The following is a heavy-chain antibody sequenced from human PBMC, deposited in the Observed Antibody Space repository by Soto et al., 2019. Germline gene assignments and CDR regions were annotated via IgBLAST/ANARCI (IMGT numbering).Heavy chain of an antibody. CDR2: IKSKTDGGTT. CDR3: TRSVPAATDFDY. CDR1: GFTFSNAW. D-gene: IGHD2-2*01. Sequence: GGSLRLSCAASGFTFSNAWMSWVRQAPGKGLEWVGRIKSKTDGGTTDYAAPVKGRFTISRDDSKNTLYLQMNSLKTEDTAVYYCTRSVPAATDFDYWGQGTLVTVSS. J-gene: IGHJ4*02. V-gene: IGHV3-15*01.